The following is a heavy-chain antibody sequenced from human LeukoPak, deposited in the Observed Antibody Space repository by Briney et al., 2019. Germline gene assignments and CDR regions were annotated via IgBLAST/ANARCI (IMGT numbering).Heavy chain of an antibody. CDR2: INHSGST. CDR1: GGSFSGYY. J-gene: IGHJ6*03. CDR3: ARVIMEYCSGGSCYSGYYYYYMDV. Sequence: SETLSLTCAVYGGSFSGYYWSWIRQPPGKGLEWIGEINHSGSTNYNPSLKSRVTISVDTSKNQFSLKLSSVTAADTAVYYCARVIMEYCSGGSCYSGYYYYYMDVWGKGTTVTVSS. D-gene: IGHD2-15*01. V-gene: IGHV4-34*01.